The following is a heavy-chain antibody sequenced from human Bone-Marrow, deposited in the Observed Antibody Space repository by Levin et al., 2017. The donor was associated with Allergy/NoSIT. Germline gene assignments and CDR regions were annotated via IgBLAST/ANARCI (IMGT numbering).Heavy chain of an antibody. V-gene: IGHV4-38-2*02. CDR2: VYHSGST. CDR1: GYSITSGYN. D-gene: IGHD6-13*01. Sequence: SETLSLTCTVSGYSITSGYNWGWIRQPPGKGLEWIGDVYHSGSTYYNPSLESRVTISVDTSKNHFSLSLSSVTAADTAVYYCASIRIAATTTTFDYWGQGTLVTVAS. J-gene: IGHJ4*02. CDR3: ASIRIAATTTTFDY.